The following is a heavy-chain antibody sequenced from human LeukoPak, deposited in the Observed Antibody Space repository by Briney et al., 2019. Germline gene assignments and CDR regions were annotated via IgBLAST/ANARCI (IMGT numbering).Heavy chain of an antibody. D-gene: IGHD1-1*01. CDR2: IHPEGNEK. Sequence: GGSLTLSCAVSGFTFRNFWMSWVRQAPGRGLEWVANIHPEGNEKYHVESVKGRFTISRDNAKNLLFLQMHGLRVEDTAVYYCARGDDFSGDHWGQGTLVTVSP. J-gene: IGHJ4*02. V-gene: IGHV3-7*04. CDR3: ARGDDFSGDH. CDR1: GFTFRNFW.